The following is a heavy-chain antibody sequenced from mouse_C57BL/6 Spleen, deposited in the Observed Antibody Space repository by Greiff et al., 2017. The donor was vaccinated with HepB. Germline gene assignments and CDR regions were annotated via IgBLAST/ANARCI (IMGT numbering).Heavy chain of an antibody. CDR3: SRSPSTAQATAWFAY. J-gene: IGHJ3*01. D-gene: IGHD3-2*02. CDR1: GYSFTDYN. Sequence: VQLQQSGPELVKPGASVKISCKASGYSFTDYNMNWVKQSNGKSLEWIGVINPNYGTTSYNQKFKGKATLTVDQSSSTAYMQLNSLTSEDSAVCYCSRSPSTAQATAWFAYWGQGTLVTVSA. V-gene: IGHV1-39*01. CDR2: INPNYGTT.